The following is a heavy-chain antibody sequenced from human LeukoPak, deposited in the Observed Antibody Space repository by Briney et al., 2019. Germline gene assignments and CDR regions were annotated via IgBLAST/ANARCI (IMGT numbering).Heavy chain of an antibody. CDR3: ARGGVTHYFDY. J-gene: IGHJ4*02. CDR1: GYSFTSYW. CDR2: IYPDDSDT. Sequence: GESLKISRKGFGYSFTSYWIGWVRQMPGKGLEWMGIIYPDDSDTRYSPSFQGQVTISTHKSISTAYLQWSSLKASDTAMYYCARGGVTHYFDYWGQGTLLTVSS. V-gene: IGHV5-51*01. D-gene: IGHD4-23*01.